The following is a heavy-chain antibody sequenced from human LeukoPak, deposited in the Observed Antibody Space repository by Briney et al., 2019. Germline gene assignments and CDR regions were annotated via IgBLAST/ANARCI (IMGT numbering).Heavy chain of an antibody. CDR2: IYYSGST. V-gene: IGHV4-59*04. CDR1: GGSISSYY. J-gene: IGHJ4*02. Sequence: SETLSLTCTVSGGSISSYYWSWIRQPPGKGLEWIGYIYYSGSTYYNPSLKSRVTISVDTSKNQFSLKLSSVTAADTAVYYCVSFPGSSSSGDFDYWGQGTLVTVSS. D-gene: IGHD6-6*01. CDR3: VSFPGSSSSGDFDY.